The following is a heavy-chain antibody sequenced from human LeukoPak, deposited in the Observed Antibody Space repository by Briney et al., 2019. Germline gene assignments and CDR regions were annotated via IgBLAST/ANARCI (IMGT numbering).Heavy chain of an antibody. CDR3: ARQAGYYYYGMDV. CDR1: GFTVSSNY. J-gene: IGHJ6*04. V-gene: IGHV3-53*01. CDR2: IYSGGST. Sequence: PGGSLRLSCAASGFTVSSNYMSWDRQAPGKGLEWVSVIYSGGSTYYADSVKGRFTISRDNSKNTLYLQMNSLRAEDTAVYYCARQAGYYYYGMDVWGKGTTVTVSS.